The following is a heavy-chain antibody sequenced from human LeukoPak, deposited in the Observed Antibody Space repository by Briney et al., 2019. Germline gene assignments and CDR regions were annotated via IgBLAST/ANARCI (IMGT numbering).Heavy chain of an antibody. D-gene: IGHD5-24*01. CDR2: IYPGDSDT. J-gene: IGHJ4*01. Sequence: GESLWRSPEGSGYSFIGHWRSWVREMPGKGLEWMGIIYPGDSDTRYSPSIQGQVTISSDKSITTAYLQWSSLKASDTAMYYCARGVEMATITLCDDWG. CDR3: ARGVEMATITLCDD. CDR1: GYSFIGHW. V-gene: IGHV5-51*01.